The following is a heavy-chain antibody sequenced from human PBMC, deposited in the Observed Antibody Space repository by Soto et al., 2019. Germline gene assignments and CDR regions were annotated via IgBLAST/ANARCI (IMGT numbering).Heavy chain of an antibody. CDR1: GFTFTRYS. CDR3: APEGSYSNYPG. Sequence: GGSLRLSCAASGFTFTRYSMNWVRQAPGKGLEWVSSISSTTNYIYYGDSMKGRFTISRDNAKNSLYLQMSSLRAEDTAVYYCAPEGSYSNYPGWGQGTLVTVSS. J-gene: IGHJ4*02. CDR2: ISSTTNYI. V-gene: IGHV3-21*01. D-gene: IGHD4-4*01.